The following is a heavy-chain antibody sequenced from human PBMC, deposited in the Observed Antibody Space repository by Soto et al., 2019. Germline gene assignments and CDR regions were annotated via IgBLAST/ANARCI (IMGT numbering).Heavy chain of an antibody. CDR2: TYYRSKWYN. V-gene: IGHV6-1*01. D-gene: IGHD2-2*01. J-gene: IGHJ6*02. Sequence: SQTLSLTCAISGDSVSSNSAAWNWIRQSPSRGLEWLGRTYYRSKWYNDYAVSVKSRITINPDTSKNQFSLQLNSVTPEDTAVYYCAREGRVVPAAMYYYSGMDVWGQGTTVTVSS. CDR3: AREGRVVPAAMYYYSGMDV. CDR1: GDSVSSNSAA.